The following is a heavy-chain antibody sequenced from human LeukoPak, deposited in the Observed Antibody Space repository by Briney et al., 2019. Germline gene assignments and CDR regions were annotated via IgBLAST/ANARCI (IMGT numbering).Heavy chain of an antibody. D-gene: IGHD3-10*01. CDR2: IYYSGST. CDR3: ARGGLVRGVISPLDY. Sequence: SETLSLTCTVSGGSISSYYWSWIRQPPGKGLEWIGYIYYSGSTNYNPSLKSRVTISVDTSKNQFSLKLSSVTAADTAVYYWARGGLVRGVISPLDYWGQGTLVTVSS. CDR1: GGSISSYY. J-gene: IGHJ4*02. V-gene: IGHV4-59*01.